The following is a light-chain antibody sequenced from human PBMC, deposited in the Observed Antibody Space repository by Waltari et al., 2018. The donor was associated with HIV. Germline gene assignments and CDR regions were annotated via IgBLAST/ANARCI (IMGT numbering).Light chain of an antibody. CDR3: QQYDSLPPYT. CDR2: DSS. J-gene: IGKJ2*01. CDR1: QDISNY. Sequence: DIQMTQSPSSLSASVGDRVTITCQASQDISNYLNWYQQKPGKAPKLLIYDSSNLETGVPSRFSGSVSGTDFTFTISSLQPEDIATYYCQQYDSLPPYTFGQGTKLEIK. V-gene: IGKV1-33*01.